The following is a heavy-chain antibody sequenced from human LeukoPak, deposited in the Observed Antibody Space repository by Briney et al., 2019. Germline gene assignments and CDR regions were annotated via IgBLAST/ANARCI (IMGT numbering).Heavy chain of an antibody. V-gene: IGHV3-69-1*01. CDR1: GFTFTDHP. CDR2: IGGDGIA. Sequence: PGESLRLSCVASGFTFTDHPMNWVRQAPGKGLEWLSYIGGDGIAFYADSVKGRFTASKDDARKSMYLQMNSLRVEDTAVYYCAKDVGYYYEKDAFDIWGQGTMVTVSS. J-gene: IGHJ3*02. CDR3: AKDVGYYYEKDAFDI. D-gene: IGHD3-22*01.